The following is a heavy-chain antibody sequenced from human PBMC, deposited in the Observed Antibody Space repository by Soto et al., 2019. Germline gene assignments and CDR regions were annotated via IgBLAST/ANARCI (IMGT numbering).Heavy chain of an antibody. CDR3: ARKGIAAAGDYYYYGMDV. D-gene: IGHD6-13*01. Sequence: SGSQRLSSAASVFTFSSYSMNWVRQAPGKGLEWVSSISSSSSYIYYAESVKGRFTISRDNAKNSLYLQMNSLRAEDTAVYYCARKGIAAAGDYYYYGMDVWGQGTTVTVSS. CDR2: ISSSSSYI. CDR1: VFTFSSYS. J-gene: IGHJ6*02. V-gene: IGHV3-21*01.